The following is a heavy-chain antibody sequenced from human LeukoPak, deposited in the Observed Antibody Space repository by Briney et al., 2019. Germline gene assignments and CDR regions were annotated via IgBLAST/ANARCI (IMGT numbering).Heavy chain of an antibody. CDR2: INPNSGGT. CDR3: ARVPPTRCDPYYYMDV. V-gene: IGHV1-2*02. Sequence: ASVKVSCKASGYTFTGYYMHWVRQAPGQGLEWMGWINPNSGGTNYAQKFQGRVTMTRDTSISTAYMELSRLRSDDTAVYYCARVPPTRCDPYYYMDVWGKGTTVTVSS. CDR1: GYTFTGYY. J-gene: IGHJ6*03.